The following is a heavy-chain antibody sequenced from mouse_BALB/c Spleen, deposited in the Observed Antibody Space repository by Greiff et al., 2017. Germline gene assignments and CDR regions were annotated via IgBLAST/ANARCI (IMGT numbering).Heavy chain of an antibody. CDR2: IWAGGST. D-gene: IGHD1-1*01. CDR3: ARDYYGSSLAY. V-gene: IGHV2-9*02. J-gene: IGHJ3*01. CDR1: GFSLTSYG. Sequence: VQGVESGPGLVAPSQSLSITCTVSGFSLTSYGVHWVRQPPGKGLEWLGVIWAGGSTNYNSALMSRLSISKDNSKSQVFLKMNSLQTDDTAMYYCARDYYGSSLAYWGQGTLVTVSA.